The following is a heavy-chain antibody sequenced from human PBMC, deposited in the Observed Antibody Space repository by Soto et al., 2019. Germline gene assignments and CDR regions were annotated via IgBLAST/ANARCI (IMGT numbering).Heavy chain of an antibody. CDR2: IGESGTPT. V-gene: IGHV3-23*01. CDR3: ARYIPGVRYYGMDV. Sequence: PGGSLRLSCAASGFTFSSYAMKWVRQAPGKGLEWVSLIGESGTPTYYADSVKGRFTISRDNSGNTLFLEMYSLRAKDTAVYYCARYIPGVRYYGMDVWGQGTTVTVSS. J-gene: IGHJ6*02. D-gene: IGHD2-2*01. CDR1: GFTFSSYA.